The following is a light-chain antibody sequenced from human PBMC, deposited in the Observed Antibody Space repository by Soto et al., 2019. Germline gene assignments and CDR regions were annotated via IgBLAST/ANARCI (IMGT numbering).Light chain of an antibody. Sequence: DIQLTQSPSFLSASVGDRVTITCRASQGINDYLAWYQQKPGKAPKLLIYAASTLQSEVPSRFSRSASGTEFTLTISSLQPEDFATYYCQQFNNYPLTFGGGTKVEVK. J-gene: IGKJ4*01. CDR3: QQFNNYPLT. CDR1: QGINDY. V-gene: IGKV1-9*01. CDR2: AAS.